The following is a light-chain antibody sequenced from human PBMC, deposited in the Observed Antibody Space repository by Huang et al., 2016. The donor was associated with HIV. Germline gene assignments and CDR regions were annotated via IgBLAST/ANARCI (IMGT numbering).Light chain of an antibody. CDR2: GAS. J-gene: IGKJ1*01. Sequence: EIVMTQSPATLSVSPGERATLSCRASPSVSSNLAWYQKNPGQAPRLLIYGASTRATGIPARLSGSGSGTEFTLTISSLQSEDFAVYYCQQYNNWPPWTFGQGTKVEIK. CDR3: QQYNNWPPWT. CDR1: PSVSSN. V-gene: IGKV3-15*01.